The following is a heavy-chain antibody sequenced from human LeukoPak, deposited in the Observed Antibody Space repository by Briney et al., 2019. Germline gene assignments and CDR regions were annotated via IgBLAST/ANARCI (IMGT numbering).Heavy chain of an antibody. J-gene: IGHJ4*02. Sequence: GGSLRLSCAASGFTFDDYGMSWVRQAPGKGLEWVSGINWNGGSTGYADSVKGRFTISRDNAKNTLYLQMNSLRAEDTAVYYCATHVEMATILSYWGQGTLVTVSS. D-gene: IGHD5-24*01. CDR2: INWNGGST. CDR3: ATHVEMATILSY. CDR1: GFTFDDYG. V-gene: IGHV3-20*04.